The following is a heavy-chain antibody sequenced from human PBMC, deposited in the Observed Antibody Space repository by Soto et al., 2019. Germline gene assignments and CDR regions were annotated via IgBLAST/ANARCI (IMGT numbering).Heavy chain of an antibody. Sequence: VQLVESGGGLVKPGGSLRLSCAASGFTFSNAWMNWVRQAPGKGLEWVGRIKSKTDGGTTDYAAPVKERFTISRDDSKNTLYLQMNSLKTEDTAVYYCTTWRVRAVAGTVGGYWGQGTLVTVSS. J-gene: IGHJ4*02. CDR2: IKSKTDGGTT. D-gene: IGHD6-19*01. CDR1: GFTFSNAW. V-gene: IGHV3-15*07. CDR3: TTWRVRAVAGTVGGY.